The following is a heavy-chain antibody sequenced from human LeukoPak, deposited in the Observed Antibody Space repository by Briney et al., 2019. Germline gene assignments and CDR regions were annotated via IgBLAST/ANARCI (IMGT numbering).Heavy chain of an antibody. CDR2: ISASGSAT. CDR1: GFIFSNYG. Sequence: QPGGSLRLSCAASGFIFSNYGMNWVRQAPGKGLEWVAAISASGSATSYADSVRGRFTISRDNSKSTTYLQMNSLRAEDTAVYYCATNSGSSDYWGQGTLVTVSS. D-gene: IGHD1-26*01. V-gene: IGHV3-23*01. J-gene: IGHJ4*02. CDR3: ATNSGSSDY.